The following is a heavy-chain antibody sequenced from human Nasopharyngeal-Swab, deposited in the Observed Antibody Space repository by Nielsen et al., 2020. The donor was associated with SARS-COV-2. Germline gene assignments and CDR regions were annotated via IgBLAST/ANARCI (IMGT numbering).Heavy chain of an antibody. J-gene: IGHJ6*02. V-gene: IGHV1-69*04. CDR2: IIPILGIA. CDR3: ARAAILFGMDV. Sequence: WIRQPPGKGLEWMGRIIPILGIANYAQKFQGRVTITADKSTSTAYMELSSLRSEDTAVYYCARAAILFGMDVWGQGTTVTVSS. D-gene: IGHD3-3*01.